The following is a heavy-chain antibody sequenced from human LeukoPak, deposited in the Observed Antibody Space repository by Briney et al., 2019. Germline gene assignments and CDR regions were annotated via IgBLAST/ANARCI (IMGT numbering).Heavy chain of an antibody. CDR1: GFTFSNYA. V-gene: IGHV3-23*01. D-gene: IGHD2-8*02. CDR2: TVGGRPDT. J-gene: IGHJ4*02. Sequence: PGGSLRLSCAASGFTFSNYAMSRVRQTPGKGLEWVAATVGGRPDTYHAESVKGRFAVSRDDSRDTLSLQMNRLSVDDTAIYYCTKAPLRSCSGAFCYPFDYWGQGTLVTVSS. CDR3: TKAPLRSCSGAFCYPFDY.